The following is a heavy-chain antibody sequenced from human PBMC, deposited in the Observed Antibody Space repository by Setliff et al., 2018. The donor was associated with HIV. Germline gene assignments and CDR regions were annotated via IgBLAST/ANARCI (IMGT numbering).Heavy chain of an antibody. J-gene: IGHJ6*02. V-gene: IGHV3-7*03. CDR1: GFIFSSYA. D-gene: IGHD1-7*01. Sequence: GSLRLSCAASGFIFSSYAMSWVRQAPGKGLEWVANIKQDGSEMYYVDSVKGRFTISRDNSKNMLYLQMDSLRAEDTAVYYCARGRNRNYVVYGMDVWGQGTTVTVSS. CDR2: IKQDGSEM. CDR3: ARGRNRNYVVYGMDV.